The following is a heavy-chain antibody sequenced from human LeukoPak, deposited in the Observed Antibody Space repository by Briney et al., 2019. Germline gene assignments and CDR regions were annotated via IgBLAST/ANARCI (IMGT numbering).Heavy chain of an antibody. V-gene: IGHV1-18*01. CDR2: ISAYNKNT. J-gene: IGHJ3*02. CDR3: ARDIPGEGSLDAFDI. Sequence: ASVKVSCKASGYTFTTYDISWVRQAPGQGLEWMGRISAYNKNTNYAQKFQGRVAMTTDTSTSTAYMELRNLRSDDTAMYYCARDIPGEGSLDAFDIWGQGTMVTVSS. CDR1: GYTFTTYD. D-gene: IGHD3-16*01.